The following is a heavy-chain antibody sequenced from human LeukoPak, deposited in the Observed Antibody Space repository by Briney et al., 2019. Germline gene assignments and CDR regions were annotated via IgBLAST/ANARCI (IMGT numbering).Heavy chain of an antibody. CDR3: ARSYGSGAIDY. CDR2: IYYSGST. D-gene: IGHD3-10*01. V-gene: IGHV4-59*01. Sequence: PSETLSLTCTVSGGSIGSYYWSRIRQPPGKGLEWIGYIYYSGSTDYNPSLKSRVTMTVDTSKNQFSLKLNSVTAADTAVYYCARSYGSGAIDYWGQGTLVTVSS. CDR1: GGSIGSYY. J-gene: IGHJ4*02.